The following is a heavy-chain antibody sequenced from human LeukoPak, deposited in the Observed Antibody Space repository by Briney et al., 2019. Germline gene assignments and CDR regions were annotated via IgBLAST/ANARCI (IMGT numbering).Heavy chain of an antibody. CDR1: GFTFSSYS. D-gene: IGHD3-10*01. V-gene: IGHV3-48*01. J-gene: IGHJ3*02. CDR2: ITSFDRTI. CDR3: ARAGMTYRGETFDI. Sequence: PGGSLRLSCAASGFTFSSYSMNWVRQAPGKGLEWVSYITSFDRTIYYADSVKGRFTISRDNAKNSLYLQMDSLRAEDTAVYYCARAGMTYRGETFDIWGQGTMVTVSS.